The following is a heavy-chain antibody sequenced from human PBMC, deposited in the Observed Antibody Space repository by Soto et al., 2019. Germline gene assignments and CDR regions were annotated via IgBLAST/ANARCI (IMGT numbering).Heavy chain of an antibody. Sequence: QITLNESGPTQVKPRQTLTLTCTFSGFSLTTSGVGVGWIRQSPGKAPEWLALIYWDDHKRYRPSLKSRLTITKDTSKNQVVLTMADLDPADTATYYCAHRVLRTVFGLVTTTAIYFDFWGQGTPVAVSS. CDR3: AHRVLRTVFGLVTTTAIYFDF. CDR2: IYWDDHK. J-gene: IGHJ4*02. D-gene: IGHD3-3*01. V-gene: IGHV2-5*02. CDR1: GFSLTTSGVG.